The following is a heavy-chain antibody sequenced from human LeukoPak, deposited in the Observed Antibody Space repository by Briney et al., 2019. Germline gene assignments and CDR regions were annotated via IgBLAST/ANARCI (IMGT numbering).Heavy chain of an antibody. CDR2: ISYDGSNK. CDR1: GFIFSSYG. J-gene: IGHJ6*02. Sequence: PGGSLRLSCAASGFIFSSYGMHWVRQAPGKGLEWVGAISYDGSNKYYADSVRGRFTISRDNSKNTLYLQMNSLRAEDTAVYSCAKHYTSQLTYGLDVWGQGTTVTVS. D-gene: IGHD4-11*01. CDR3: AKHYTSQLTYGLDV. V-gene: IGHV3-30*18.